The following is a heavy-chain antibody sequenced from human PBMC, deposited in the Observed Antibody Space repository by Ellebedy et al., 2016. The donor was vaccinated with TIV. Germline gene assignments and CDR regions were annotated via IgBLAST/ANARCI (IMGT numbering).Heavy chain of an antibody. CDR2: ISSSSSTI. CDR1: GFTFSSYS. D-gene: IGHD1-14*01. Sequence: GESLKISCAASGFTFSSYSMNWVRQAPGKGLEWVSYISSSSSTIYYADSVKVRFTISRDNAKNSLYLQMNSLRAEDTAVYYCARRYPVFDPWGQGTLVTVSS. V-gene: IGHV3-48*01. J-gene: IGHJ5*02. CDR3: ARRYPVFDP.